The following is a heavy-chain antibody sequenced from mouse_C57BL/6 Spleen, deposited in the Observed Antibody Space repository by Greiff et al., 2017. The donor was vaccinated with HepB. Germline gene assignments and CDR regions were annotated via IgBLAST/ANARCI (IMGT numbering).Heavy chain of an antibody. V-gene: IGHV1-82*01. J-gene: IGHJ3*01. CDR3: ARCDGYLAWFAY. CDR1: GYAFSSSW. CDR2: IYPGDGDT. D-gene: IGHD2-3*01. Sequence: VMLVESGPELVKPGASVKISCKASGYAFSSSWMNWVKQRPGKGLEWIGRIYPGDGDTNYNGKFKGKATLTADKSSSTAYMQLSSLTSEDSAVYFCARCDGYLAWFAYWGQGTLVTVSA.